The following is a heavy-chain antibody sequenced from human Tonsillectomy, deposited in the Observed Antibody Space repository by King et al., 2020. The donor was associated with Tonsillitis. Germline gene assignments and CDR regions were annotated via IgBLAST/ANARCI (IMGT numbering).Heavy chain of an antibody. D-gene: IGHD3-22*01. Sequence: VQLQESGPGLVKPSETLSLTCTVSGGSISSYYWSWIRQPPGKGLEWIGYIYYSGSTNYNPSLKSRVTTSVDTSKNQFSLKLSSVTAADTAVYYCARDQNYYDSSGYYRGGFDYWGQGTLVTVSS. CDR2: IYYSGST. CDR3: ARDQNYYDSSGYYRGGFDY. J-gene: IGHJ4*02. V-gene: IGHV4-59*01. CDR1: GGSISSYY.